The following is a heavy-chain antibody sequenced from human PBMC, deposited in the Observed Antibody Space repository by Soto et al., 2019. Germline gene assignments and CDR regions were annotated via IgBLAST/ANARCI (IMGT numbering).Heavy chain of an antibody. CDR2: ITGSGGGT. J-gene: IGHJ4*02. D-gene: IGHD6-19*01. V-gene: IGHV3-23*01. CDR3: AREIRVAGRRNYFDY. Sequence: QSGGSLRLSCEASGFTFSIYAMTWVRQAPGKGLEWVSYITGSGGGTYYADSVKGRFTSSRDNSKNTLSLQMNSLRAEDTAVYYCAREIRVAGRRNYFDYWGQGALVTVSS. CDR1: GFTFSIYA.